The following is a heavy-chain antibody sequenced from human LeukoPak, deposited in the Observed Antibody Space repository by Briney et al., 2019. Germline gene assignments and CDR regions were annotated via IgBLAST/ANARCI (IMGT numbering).Heavy chain of an antibody. CDR2: INPNSGGT. CDR1: GYTFTDYY. Sequence: ASVKVSCKASGYTFTDYYMHWVRQAPGQGLEWMGWINPNSGGTNYAQKFQGRVTMTRDTSISTAYMELSRLRSDDTAVYYCARGATRLLYYYMDVWGKGTTATISS. J-gene: IGHJ6*03. V-gene: IGHV1-2*02. CDR3: ARGATRLLYYYMDV.